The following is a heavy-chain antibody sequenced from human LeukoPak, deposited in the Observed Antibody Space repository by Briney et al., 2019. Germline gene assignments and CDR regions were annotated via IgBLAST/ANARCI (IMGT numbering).Heavy chain of an antibody. Sequence: PGGSLRLSCAVSGFTFSSNYMNWVRQAPGKELEWVSVMYNGGTTYYADSVKGRFTISRDNSKNTLYLQMNSLRAEDTAVYYCAKEDYYYYYMDVWGKGTTVTVSS. CDR2: MYNGGTT. V-gene: IGHV3-53*01. CDR3: AKEDYYYYYMDV. J-gene: IGHJ6*03. CDR1: GFTFSSNY.